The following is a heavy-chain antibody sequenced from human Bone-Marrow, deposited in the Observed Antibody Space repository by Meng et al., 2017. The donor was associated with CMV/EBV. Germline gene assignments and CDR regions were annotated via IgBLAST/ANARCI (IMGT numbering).Heavy chain of an antibody. Sequence: ASVKVSCKASGYTFTSYDINWVRQATGQGLEWMGWMNPNSGNTGYAQKFQGRVTMTRNTSISTAYMELSSLRSEDTAVYYCARTSGLKIFRVSGYYYYGMDVWGQGTTVTVSS. CDR2: MNPNSGNT. CDR3: ARTSGLKIFRVSGYYYYGMDV. CDR1: GYTFTSYD. J-gene: IGHJ6*02. D-gene: IGHD3-3*01. V-gene: IGHV1-8*01.